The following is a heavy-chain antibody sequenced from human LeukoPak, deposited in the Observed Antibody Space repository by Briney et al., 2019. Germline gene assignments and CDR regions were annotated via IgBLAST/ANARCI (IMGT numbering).Heavy chain of an antibody. D-gene: IGHD3-16*01. CDR2: IDPSDSYT. J-gene: IGHJ4*02. Sequence: PGESLRISCKGSGYSFTSYWISWVRQMPGKGLEWMGRIDPSDSYTNYSPSFQGQVTISADKSISAAYLQWSSLKASDTAMYYCARRTNYDYVWALVDYWGQGTLVTVSS. CDR1: GYSFTSYW. V-gene: IGHV5-10-1*04. CDR3: ARRTNYDYVWALVDY.